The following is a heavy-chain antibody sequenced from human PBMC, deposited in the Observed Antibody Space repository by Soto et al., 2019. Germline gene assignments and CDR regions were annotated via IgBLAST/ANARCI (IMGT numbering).Heavy chain of an antibody. Sequence: ASVKVSCKASGYTFTGYYMHWVRQAPGQGLEWMGWINPNSGGTNYAQKFQGRVTMTRDTSISTAYMELSRLRSDDTAVYYCVMDIVVVPAAPGPYGMDVWGQGXTVTVYS. CDR1: GYTFTGYY. CDR2: INPNSGGT. CDR3: VMDIVVVPAAPGPYGMDV. D-gene: IGHD2-2*03. V-gene: IGHV1-2*02. J-gene: IGHJ6*02.